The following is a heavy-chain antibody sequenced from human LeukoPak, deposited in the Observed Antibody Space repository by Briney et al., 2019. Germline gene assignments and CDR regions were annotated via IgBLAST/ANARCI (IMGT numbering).Heavy chain of an antibody. CDR2: INHSGST. J-gene: IGHJ4*02. CDR3: ARLVGQLGGGIGY. Sequence: SETLSLTCAVYGGSFSGYYWSWIRQPPGKGLEWIGEINHSGSTNYNPSLKSRVTISVDTSKNQFSLKLSSVTAADTAVYYCARLVGQLGGGIGYWGQGTLVTVSS. CDR1: GGSFSGYY. D-gene: IGHD6-6*01. V-gene: IGHV4-34*01.